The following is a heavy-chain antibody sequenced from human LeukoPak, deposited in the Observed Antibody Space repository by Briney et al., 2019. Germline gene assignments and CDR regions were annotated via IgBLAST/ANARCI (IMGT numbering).Heavy chain of an antibody. D-gene: IGHD1-14*01. CDR2: INPNSGDT. CDR1: GYTFTGYY. CDR3: ARDRTRYYYYSYMDV. J-gene: IGHJ6*03. Sequence: ASVKVSCKASGYTFTGYYIHWVRQAPGQGLEWMGWINPNSGDTNYAQKFQGRVTMTRDTSISTAYMELSRLRSDDTAVYYCARDRTRYYYYSYMDVWGKGTAVTISS. V-gene: IGHV1-2*02.